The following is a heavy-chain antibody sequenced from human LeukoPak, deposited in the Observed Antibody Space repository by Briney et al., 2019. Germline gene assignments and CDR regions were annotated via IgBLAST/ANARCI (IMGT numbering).Heavy chain of an antibody. D-gene: IGHD6-6*01. V-gene: IGHV3-23*01. Sequence: PGGSLRLSCAASGFTFNISAMSWVRQAPGKGLECVSPISGSGGSTYYADSVKGRFTISRDNSKNTLYLQMNSLRAEDTAVYYCAKLGKAARFHFFPYYFDYWGQGTLVTVSS. CDR1: GFTFNISA. CDR2: ISGSGGST. J-gene: IGHJ4*02. CDR3: AKLGKAARFHFFPYYFDY.